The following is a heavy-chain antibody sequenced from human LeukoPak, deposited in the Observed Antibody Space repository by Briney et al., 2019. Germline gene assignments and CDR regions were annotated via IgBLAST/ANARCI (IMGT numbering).Heavy chain of an antibody. CDR1: GGSFSGYY. Sequence: PSETLSLTCAVYGGSFSGYYWGWIRQPPGKGLEWIGNIYYSGSTNYNPSLKSRVTISVDTSKNQFSLKLSSVTAADTAVYYCTRGSIAYYYMDVWGKGTTVTISS. V-gene: IGHV4-59*01. D-gene: IGHD3-22*01. CDR3: TRGSIAYYYMDV. CDR2: IYYSGST. J-gene: IGHJ6*03.